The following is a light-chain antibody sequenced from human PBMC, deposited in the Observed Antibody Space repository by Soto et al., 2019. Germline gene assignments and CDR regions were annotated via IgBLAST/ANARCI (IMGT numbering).Light chain of an antibody. CDR2: GNN. CDR1: SPNIGINT. V-gene: IGLV1-44*01. CDR3: AAWDDGLNGWV. J-gene: IGLJ3*02. Sequence: QPVLTQPPSASGTPGQRVTISCSGSSPNIGINTVNWYQQLPATAPKLLIYGNNQRPSGVPDRFSGSKSGTSASLAISGLQAEDEADYYCAAWDDGLNGWVFGGGTKLTV.